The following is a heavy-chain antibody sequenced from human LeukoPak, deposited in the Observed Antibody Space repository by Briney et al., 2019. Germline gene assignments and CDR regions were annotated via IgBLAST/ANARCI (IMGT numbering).Heavy chain of an antibody. J-gene: IGHJ4*02. CDR2: ISSSGANT. CDR1: GFTFSSYA. Sequence: GGSLRLSCAASGFTFSSYAMSWVRQAPGKGLEWVSSISSSGANTYYADSVKGRFTISRDNSKNTLYLQTSSLRVEDTAVYYCAKRDRPCSGDCSAPYYFDYWGQGTLVTVSS. D-gene: IGHD2-21*02. CDR3: AKRDRPCSGDCSAPYYFDY. V-gene: IGHV3-23*01.